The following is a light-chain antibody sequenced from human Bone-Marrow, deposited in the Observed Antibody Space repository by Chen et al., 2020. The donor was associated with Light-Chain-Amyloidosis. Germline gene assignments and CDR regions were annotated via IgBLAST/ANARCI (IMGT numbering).Light chain of an antibody. J-gene: IGLJ3*02. V-gene: IGLV3-21*02. CDR2: DDS. CDR3: QVWDRSSDRPV. Sequence: SYVLTQPSSVSVAPGQTATIACGGNNMGSTRVHWYQQTPGPAPLLVGYDDSDRPAGIPERLSGSNSGNAATLTISRVEAGDEADYYCQVWDRSSDRPVFGGGTKLTVL. CDR1: NMGSTR.